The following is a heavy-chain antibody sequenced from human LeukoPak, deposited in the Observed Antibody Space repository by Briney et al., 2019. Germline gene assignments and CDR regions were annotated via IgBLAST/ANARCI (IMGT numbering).Heavy chain of an antibody. CDR1: GFTVSSNY. Sequence: GGSLRLSCAASGFTVSSNYMSWVRQAPGKGLEWVSAISGSGVDTYYVDSVKGRFTVSRDNSKNTLYLQMDSLRAEDTAVYYCAKVGWANYWGQGTLVTVSS. CDR2: ISGSGVDT. CDR3: AKVGWANY. D-gene: IGHD3-16*01. J-gene: IGHJ4*02. V-gene: IGHV3-23*01.